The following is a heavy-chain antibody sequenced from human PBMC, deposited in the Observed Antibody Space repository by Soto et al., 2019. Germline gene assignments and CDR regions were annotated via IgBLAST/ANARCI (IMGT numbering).Heavy chain of an antibody. CDR2: INPHGGST. Sequence: ASVKVSCKAPGDTFTSYYLNWVRQAPGQGLEWMGVINPHGGSTKYAQKFQGRVTMTRDTSRSTVYMELRSLSSDATDVYYCATPTPPRGAMITNINFDFRGEGTPVTVSS. CDR1: GDTFTSYY. J-gene: IGHJ4*02. D-gene: IGHD3-10*01. V-gene: IGHV1-46*01. CDR3: ATPTPPRGAMITNINFDF.